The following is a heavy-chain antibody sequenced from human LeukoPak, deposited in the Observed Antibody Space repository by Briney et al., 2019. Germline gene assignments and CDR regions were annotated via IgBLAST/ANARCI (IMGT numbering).Heavy chain of an antibody. J-gene: IGHJ4*02. D-gene: IGHD3-22*01. CDR3: ARSVWSDSSGYYRDDY. Sequence: GGSLRLSCAASGFTFSSYSMNWVRQAPGKGLEWVSSISSSSSYIYYADSVKGRFTISRDNAKNSLYLQMNSLRAEDTAVYYCARSVWSDSSGYYRDDYCGQGTLCTVSS. V-gene: IGHV3-21*01. CDR1: GFTFSSYS. CDR2: ISSSSSYI.